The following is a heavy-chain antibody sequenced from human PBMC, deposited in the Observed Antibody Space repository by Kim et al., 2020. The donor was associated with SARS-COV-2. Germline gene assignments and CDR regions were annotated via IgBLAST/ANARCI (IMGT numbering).Heavy chain of an antibody. D-gene: IGHD3-22*01. CDR3: AREGGYSNGWNQATS. Sequence: ASVKVSCKASGYTFTSYAMNWVRQAPGQGLEWMGWINTNTGNPTYAQVFTGRFVFSLDTSVRTAYLQITSLKAEDTAFYYCAREGGYSNGWNQATSWGQGTLVTVSS. V-gene: IGHV7-4-1*02. CDR2: INTNTGNP. J-gene: IGHJ5*02. CDR1: GYTFTSYA.